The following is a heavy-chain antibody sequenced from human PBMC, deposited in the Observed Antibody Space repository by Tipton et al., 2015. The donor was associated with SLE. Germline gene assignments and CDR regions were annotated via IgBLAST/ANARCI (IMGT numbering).Heavy chain of an antibody. CDR1: GGSFSGYY. D-gene: IGHD5-18*01. J-gene: IGHJ4*02. V-gene: IGHV4-34*01. Sequence: TLSLTCAVYGGSFSGYYWSWIRQPPGKGLEWIGEINHSGSTNYNPSLKSRVTISVDRSKNQFSLKLSSVTAADTAVYYCARDSSYGPFDYWGQGTLVTVSS. CDR3: ARDSSYGPFDY. CDR2: INHSGST.